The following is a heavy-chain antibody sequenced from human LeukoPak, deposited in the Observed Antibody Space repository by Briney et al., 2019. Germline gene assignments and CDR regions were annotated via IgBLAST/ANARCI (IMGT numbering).Heavy chain of an antibody. CDR1: RFTFSSYG. CDR2: ISGSGGST. J-gene: IGHJ4*02. V-gene: IGHV3-23*01. CDR3: AKVGTYSGSYYFDY. Sequence: GGSLRLSCAASRFTFSSYGMSWVRQAPGKGLEWVSAISGSGGSTYYADSVKGRFTISRDNSKNTLYLQMNSLRAEDTAVYYCAKVGTYSGSYYFDYWGQGTLVTVSS. D-gene: IGHD1-26*01.